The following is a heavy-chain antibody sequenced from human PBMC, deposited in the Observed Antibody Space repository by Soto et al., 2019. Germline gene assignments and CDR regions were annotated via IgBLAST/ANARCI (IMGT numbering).Heavy chain of an antibody. D-gene: IGHD3-9*01. V-gene: IGHV1-18*01. J-gene: IGHJ4*02. Sequence: ASVNVSCKASGYTFTSYCISWVRQAPGQGLEWMGWISAYNGNTNYAQKLQGRVTMTTDTSTSTAYMELRRLRSDDTAAYYCARSNKNDEILTGTSFSFDDWGQGTLVTVSS. CDR1: GYTFTSYC. CDR3: ARSNKNDEILTGTSFSFDD. CDR2: ISAYNGNT.